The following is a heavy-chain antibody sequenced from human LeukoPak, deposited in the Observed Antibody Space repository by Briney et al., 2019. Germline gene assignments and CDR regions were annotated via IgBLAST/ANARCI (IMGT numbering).Heavy chain of an antibody. CDR1: GGSVSSGSYY. CDR2: IYYSGST. CDR3: SRSQAAAAYDY. Sequence: SETLSLTCTVSGGSVSSGSYYWSWIRQPPGKGLEWIGYIYYSGSTNYNPSLKSRVTISVDTSKNQFSLKLSSVTAADTAVYYCSRSQAAAAYDYWGQGTLVTVSS. V-gene: IGHV4-61*01. J-gene: IGHJ4*02. D-gene: IGHD6-13*01.